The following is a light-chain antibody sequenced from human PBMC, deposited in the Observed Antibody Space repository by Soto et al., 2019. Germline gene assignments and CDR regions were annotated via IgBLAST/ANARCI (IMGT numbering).Light chain of an antibody. CDR3: GTWDASLRVGV. Sequence: QAVVTQPPSVSAAPGQEVTISCSGRSSNIGNNYVSWYQQFPGTAPKLLIYENNKRPSGIPDRFSCSTSGTSATLDITGLQTGDEADYYCGTWDASLRVGVFGGGTKVTVL. CDR1: SSNIGNNY. J-gene: IGLJ3*02. CDR2: ENN. V-gene: IGLV1-51*02.